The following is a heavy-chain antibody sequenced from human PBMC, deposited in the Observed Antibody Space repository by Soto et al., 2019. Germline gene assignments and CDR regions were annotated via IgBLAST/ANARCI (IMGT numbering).Heavy chain of an antibody. CDR3: AKVRRGVATIRRHFDY. V-gene: IGHV3-23*01. CDR2: ISGSGGST. Sequence: GGSLRLSCAASGFTFSSYAMSWVRQAPGKGLEWVSAISGSGGSTYYADSVKGRFTISRDNSKNTLYLQMNSLRAEDTAVYYCAKVRRGVATIRRHFDYWGQGTLVTVSS. J-gene: IGHJ4*02. D-gene: IGHD5-12*01. CDR1: GFTFSSYA.